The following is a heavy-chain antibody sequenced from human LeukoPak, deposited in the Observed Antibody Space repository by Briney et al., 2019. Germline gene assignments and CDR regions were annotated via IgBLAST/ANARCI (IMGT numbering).Heavy chain of an antibody. D-gene: IGHD3-10*01. J-gene: IGHJ6*02. Sequence: GGSLRLSCAASGFTFDDYAMHWVRQAPGKGLEWVSLISGDVGSTYYADSGKGRFTISRDNSKNSLYLQMNSLRTEDTALYYCAKDMITMVRGVIEGLLDVWGQGTTVTVSS. CDR3: AKDMITMVRGVIEGLLDV. CDR2: ISGDVGST. CDR1: GFTFDDYA. V-gene: IGHV3-43*02.